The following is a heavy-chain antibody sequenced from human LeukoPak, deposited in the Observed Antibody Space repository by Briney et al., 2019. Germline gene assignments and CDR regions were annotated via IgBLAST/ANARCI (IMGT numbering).Heavy chain of an antibody. V-gene: IGHV3-48*04. CDR1: GFTFSSYS. J-gene: IGHJ3*02. Sequence: GFLRLSCAASGFTFSSYSMNWVRQAPGKGLEWVSYISSSSSTIYYADSVKGRFTISRDNAKNSLYLQMNSLRAEDTAVYYCARGDSFAAFDIWGQGTMVTVSS. CDR2: ISSSSSTI. D-gene: IGHD1-26*01. CDR3: ARGDSFAAFDI.